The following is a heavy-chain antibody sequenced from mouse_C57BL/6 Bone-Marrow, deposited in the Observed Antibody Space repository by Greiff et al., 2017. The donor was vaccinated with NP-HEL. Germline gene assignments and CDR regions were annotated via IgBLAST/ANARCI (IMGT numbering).Heavy chain of an antibody. CDR1: GFTFSSYG. D-gene: IGHD2-4*01. CDR2: ISSGGSYT. Sequence: EVQLVESGGDLVKPGGSLKLSCAASGFTFSSYGMSWVRQTPDKRLEWVATISSGGSYTYYPDSVKGRFTISRDHAKNTLYLQMSSLKSEDTAIYYCASMITRAWFAYWGQGTLVTVST. CDR3: ASMITRAWFAY. J-gene: IGHJ3*01. V-gene: IGHV5-6*01.